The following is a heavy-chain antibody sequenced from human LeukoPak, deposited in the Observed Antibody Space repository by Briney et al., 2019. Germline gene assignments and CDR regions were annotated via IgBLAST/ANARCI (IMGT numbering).Heavy chain of an antibody. J-gene: IGHJ6*04. CDR1: GFTFSGYW. D-gene: IGHD5-18*01. CDR2: INSDGSNT. Sequence: PGGSLRLSCAASGFTFSGYWMHWVRHAPGKGLVWISRINSDGSNTNYADSVKGRFTISRDNAKNTLYLQMNSLRAEDTAVYYCARLRDTSKPHYYYGMDVWGKGTTVTVSS. CDR3: ARLRDTSKPHYYYGMDV. V-gene: IGHV3-74*01.